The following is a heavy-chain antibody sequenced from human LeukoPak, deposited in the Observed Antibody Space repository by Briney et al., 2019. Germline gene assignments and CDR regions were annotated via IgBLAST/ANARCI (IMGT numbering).Heavy chain of an antibody. J-gene: IGHJ4*02. CDR1: GGSINSGGYY. D-gene: IGHD4-23*01. Sequence: PSETLSLTCTVSGGSINSGGYYWSWIRQHPGKGLEWIGYIYYSGSTYYNPSLKSRVTISVDTSKNQFSLKLSSVTAADTAVYYCARGAEGGNLSDYWGQGTLVTVSS. CDR3: ARGAEGGNLSDY. CDR2: IYYSGST. V-gene: IGHV4-31*03.